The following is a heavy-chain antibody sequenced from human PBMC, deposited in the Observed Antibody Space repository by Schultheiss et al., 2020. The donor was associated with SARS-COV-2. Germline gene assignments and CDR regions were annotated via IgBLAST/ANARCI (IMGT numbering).Heavy chain of an antibody. D-gene: IGHD5-12*01. J-gene: IGHJ4*02. CDR2: INHSGST. Sequence: SETLSLTCAVYGGSFSGYYWSWIRQPPGKGLEWIGEINHSGSTNYKPSLKSRVTISVDTSKNQFSLKLSSVTAADTAVYYCARGQGRWLRFGFDYWGQGTLVTVSS. CDR1: GGSFSGYY. V-gene: IGHV4-34*01. CDR3: ARGQGRWLRFGFDY.